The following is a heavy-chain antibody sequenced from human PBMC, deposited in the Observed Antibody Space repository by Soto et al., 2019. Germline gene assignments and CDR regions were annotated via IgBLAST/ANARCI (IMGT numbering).Heavy chain of an antibody. CDR3: ARAGLAVAGTAFDY. Sequence: GGSLRLSCAASGFTFSNFAMHWVRQAPGKGLEWVGVISYDGSNEYYADSVKGRFTISRDNSKNTLYLQMNSLRAEDTAVYSCARAGLAVAGTAFDYWGQGTLVTVSS. D-gene: IGHD6-19*01. CDR1: GFTFSNFA. V-gene: IGHV3-30-3*01. J-gene: IGHJ4*02. CDR2: ISYDGSNE.